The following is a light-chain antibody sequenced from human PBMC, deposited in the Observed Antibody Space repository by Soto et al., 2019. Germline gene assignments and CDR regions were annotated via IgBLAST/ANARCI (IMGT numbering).Light chain of an antibody. J-gene: IGKJ2*01. CDR2: DAS. V-gene: IGKV1-5*01. CDR3: QEYKTYA. Sequence: DIQLTQSPSTLSGSVGDRVTITCRASQSISDWLARYQQKAGKAPELLISDASTLATGVPSRFSGSGSGTEFTLTISSLQTDDSATYFCQEYKTYAFGPGTKVDIK. CDR1: QSISDW.